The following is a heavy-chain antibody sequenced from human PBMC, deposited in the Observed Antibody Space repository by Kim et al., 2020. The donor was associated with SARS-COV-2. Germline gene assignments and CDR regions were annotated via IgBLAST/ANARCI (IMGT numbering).Heavy chain of an antibody. Sequence: SVKVSCKASGGTFSSYAISWVRQAPGQGLEWMGGIIPIFGTANYAQKFQGRVTITADESTSTAYMELSSLRSEDTAVYYCARGSVVPAAPFPYYYGMDVWGQGTTVTVSS. V-gene: IGHV1-69*13. CDR2: IIPIFGTA. CDR1: GGTFSSYA. J-gene: IGHJ6*02. CDR3: ARGSVVPAAPFPYYYGMDV. D-gene: IGHD2-2*01.